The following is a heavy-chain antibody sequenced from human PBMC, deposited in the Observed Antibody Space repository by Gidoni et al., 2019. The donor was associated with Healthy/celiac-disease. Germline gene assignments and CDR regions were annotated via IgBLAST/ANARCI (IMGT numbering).Heavy chain of an antibody. Sequence: QVQLQQWGAGLLKPSETLSLTCAVYGGSFSGYYWSWIRQPPGKGLEWIGEINHSGSTNYNPSLKSRVTISVDTSKNQFSLKLSSVTAADTAVYYCARVSPHGHIVVVPAASERHTYYYGMDVWGQGTTVTVSS. D-gene: IGHD2-2*01. J-gene: IGHJ6*02. CDR3: ARVSPHGHIVVVPAASERHTYYYGMDV. V-gene: IGHV4-34*01. CDR1: GGSFSGYY. CDR2: INHSGST.